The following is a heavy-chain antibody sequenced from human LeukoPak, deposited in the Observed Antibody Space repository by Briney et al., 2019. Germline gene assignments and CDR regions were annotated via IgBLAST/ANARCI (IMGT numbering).Heavy chain of an antibody. D-gene: IGHD5-18*01. CDR1: GFTFSSYA. Sequence: GGSLRLSCAASGFTFSSYAMSWVRQAPGKGLEWVSAISGSGGSTYYADSVKGRFTISRDNSKNTLYLQMNSLRAEDTAVYYCARVGVDTAMDPYYYYYGMDVWGQGTTVTVSS. CDR3: ARVGVDTAMDPYYYYYGMDV. J-gene: IGHJ6*02. CDR2: ISGSGGST. V-gene: IGHV3-23*01.